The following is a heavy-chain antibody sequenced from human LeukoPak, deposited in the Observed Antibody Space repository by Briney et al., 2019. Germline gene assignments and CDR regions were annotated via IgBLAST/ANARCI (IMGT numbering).Heavy chain of an antibody. CDR2: ISGSGGST. J-gene: IGHJ6*03. CDR3: ARTNYYYYYMDV. CDR1: GFTFDDYA. V-gene: IGHV3-23*01. Sequence: GGSLRLSCAASGFTFDDYAMSWVRQAPGKGLEWVSAISGSGGSTYYADSVKGRFTISRDNSKNTLYLQMNSLRAEDTAVYYCARTNYYYYYMDVWGKGTTVTISS.